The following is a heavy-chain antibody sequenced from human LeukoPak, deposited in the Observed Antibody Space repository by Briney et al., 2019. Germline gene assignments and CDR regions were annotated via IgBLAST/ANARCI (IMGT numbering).Heavy chain of an antibody. J-gene: IGHJ4*02. D-gene: IGHD4-17*01. CDR2: IKKDGSEK. CDR1: GFTFSNYW. V-gene: IGHV3-7*01. Sequence: SGGSLRLSCAASGFTFSNYWMTWVRQAPGKGLEWVGNIKKDGSEKYYVESLKGRFTISRDNVKNSLYLQMNSLRAEDTAVYYCARDLQDGVPTGYWGQGTLVIVS. CDR3: ARDLQDGVPTGY.